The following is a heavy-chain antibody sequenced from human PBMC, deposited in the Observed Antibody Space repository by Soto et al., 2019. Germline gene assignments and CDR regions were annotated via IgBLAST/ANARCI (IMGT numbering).Heavy chain of an antibody. Sequence: PSETLSLTCAVYGGSLSGYYWSWIRQPPGKGLEWIGEINHSGRTNYNPSLKSRVTISVDPPKNHFSLKLNSVTAADTAVYYCARKVRPFYEFWSGYPPGWFDPWGQGTLVTVSS. D-gene: IGHD3-3*01. CDR1: GGSLSGYY. V-gene: IGHV4-34*01. CDR3: ARKVRPFYEFWSGYPPGWFDP. CDR2: INHSGRT. J-gene: IGHJ5*02.